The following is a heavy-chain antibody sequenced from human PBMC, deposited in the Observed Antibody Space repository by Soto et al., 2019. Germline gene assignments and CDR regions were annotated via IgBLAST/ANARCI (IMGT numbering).Heavy chain of an antibody. CDR2: IYYSGST. D-gene: IGHD1-26*01. CDR3: DRVNSGSYTLDY. J-gene: IGHJ4*02. CDR1: GGSISSGDYY. V-gene: IGHV4-30-4*01. Sequence: PSETQSLTCTVSGGSISSGDYYWSWIRQPPGKGLEWIGYIYYSGSTYYNPSLKSRVTISVDTSKNQFSLKLSSVTAADTAVYYCDRVNSGSYTLDYWGQGTLVTVS.